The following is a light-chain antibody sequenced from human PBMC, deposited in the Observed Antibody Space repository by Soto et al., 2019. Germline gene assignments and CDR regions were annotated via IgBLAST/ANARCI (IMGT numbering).Light chain of an antibody. CDR1: QSVSSY. CDR3: QQGESWPLT. J-gene: IGKJ4*01. CDR2: DAS. V-gene: IGKV3-11*01. Sequence: EIVLTQSPATLSLSPGDRATLSCRASQSVSSYLAWYQQKPGQAPRLLIYDASNRATGIPARFSGSGSGTDFTLTISSLEPEDFAVYYCQQGESWPLTFGVGPKVEIK.